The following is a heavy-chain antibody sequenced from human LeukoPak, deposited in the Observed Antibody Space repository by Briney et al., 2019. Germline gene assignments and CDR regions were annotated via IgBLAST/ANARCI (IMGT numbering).Heavy chain of an antibody. CDR2: ITPKSGDT. CDR3: ARVRLADERAWAY. D-gene: IGHD3-3*02. CDR1: GYTFSDFY. J-gene: IGHJ4*02. V-gene: IGHV1-2*02. Sequence: ASVKVSCKASGYTFSDFYIHWVRQAPGQGLEYVGWITPKSGDTYSPQRFQGRVTMTRDASISTAYMELSSLRSNDTAVYFCARVRLADERAWAYWGQGTLVTVSS.